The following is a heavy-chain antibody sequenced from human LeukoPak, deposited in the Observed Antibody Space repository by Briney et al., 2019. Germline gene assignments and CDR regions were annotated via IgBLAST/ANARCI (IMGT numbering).Heavy chain of an antibody. J-gene: IGHJ5*02. D-gene: IGHD1-26*01. CDR2: IKQDGSEK. CDR1: GFFFSSYW. CDR3: ARGSREGFDP. Sequence: GGSLRLSCAASGFFFSSYWMSWVRQAPGKGLEWVANIKQDGSEKYYVDSVKGRFTISRDNAKNSLYLQMNSLRAEDTAVYYCARGSREGFDPWGQGTLVTVSS. V-gene: IGHV3-7*01.